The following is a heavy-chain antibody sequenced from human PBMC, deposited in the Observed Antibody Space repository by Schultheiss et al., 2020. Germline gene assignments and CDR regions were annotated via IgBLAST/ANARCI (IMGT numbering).Heavy chain of an antibody. CDR3: ARATGTTFYFYYYYCMDV. V-gene: IGHV4-59*01. D-gene: IGHD1-1*01. CDR2: IYYSGST. J-gene: IGHJ6*03. CDR1: GGSISSYY. Sequence: SETLSLTCTVSGGSISSYYWSWIRQPPGKGLEWIGYIYYSGSTNYNPSLKSRVTISVDTSKNQFSLKLSSVTAADTAVYSCARATGTTFYFYYYYCMDVWGKGTTVSVSS.